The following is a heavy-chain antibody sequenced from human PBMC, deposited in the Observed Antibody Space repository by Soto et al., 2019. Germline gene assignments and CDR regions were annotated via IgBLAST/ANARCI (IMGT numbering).Heavy chain of an antibody. Sequence: GGSLRLSCAASGFTFSSYAMHWVRQAPGKGLEWVAVISYDGSNKYYADSVKGRFTISRDNSKNTLYLQMNSLRAEDSAVYYCARGSYYGSWSRYGMDVWGQGTTVTVSS. D-gene: IGHD3-10*01. V-gene: IGHV3-30-3*01. CDR2: ISYDGSNK. CDR1: GFTFSSYA. CDR3: ARGSYYGSWSRYGMDV. J-gene: IGHJ6*02.